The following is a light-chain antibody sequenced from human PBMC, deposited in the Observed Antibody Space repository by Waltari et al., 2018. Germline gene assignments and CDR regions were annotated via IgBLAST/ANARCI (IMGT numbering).Light chain of an antibody. Sequence: QSALTQPASVSGSPGQSITIPCTGTRSDVGCYNAVSWYQKHPGKAPKLMIYEVTKRPSGISYRFSGSKSGNTASLTVSGLQAEDEADYYCSAHGGTNSYYVFGTGTTVTVL. CDR1: RSDVGCYNA. CDR2: EVT. J-gene: IGLJ1*01. CDR3: SAHGGTNSYYV. V-gene: IGLV2-14*02.